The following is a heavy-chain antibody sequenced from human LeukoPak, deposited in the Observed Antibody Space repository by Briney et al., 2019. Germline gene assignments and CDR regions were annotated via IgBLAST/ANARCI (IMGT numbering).Heavy chain of an antibody. Sequence: SETLSLTCTVSGYSISSGYYWGWIRQPPGKGLEWIGSIYHSGSTYYNPSLKSRVTISVDTSKNQFSLKLSSVTAADTAVYYCAREGWDIYSSLDLWGRGTLVTVSS. V-gene: IGHV4-38-2*02. CDR2: IYHSGST. CDR3: AREGWDIYSSLDL. J-gene: IGHJ2*01. CDR1: GYSISSGYY. D-gene: IGHD6-19*01.